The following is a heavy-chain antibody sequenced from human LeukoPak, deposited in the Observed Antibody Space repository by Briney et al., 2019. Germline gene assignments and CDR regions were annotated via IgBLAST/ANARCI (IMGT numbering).Heavy chain of an antibody. CDR1: GYTFTSYY. V-gene: IGHV1-46*01. CDR2: INPSGGST. J-gene: IGHJ6*03. D-gene: IGHD2-21*02. CDR3: ARDRSCGGDCRGWADYYYYYMDV. Sequence: ASVKVSCKASGYTFTSYYMHWVRQAPGQGLEWMGIINPSGGSTSYAQKFQGRVTMTRDTSTSTVYMELSSLRSEDTAVYYCARDRSCGGDCRGWADYYYYYMDVWGKGTTVTVSS.